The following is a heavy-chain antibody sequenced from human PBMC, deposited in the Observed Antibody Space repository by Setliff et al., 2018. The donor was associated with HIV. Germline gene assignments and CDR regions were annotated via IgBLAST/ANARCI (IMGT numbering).Heavy chain of an antibody. J-gene: IGHJ6*03. CDR2: IYYSGST. D-gene: IGHD3-9*01. Sequence: SETLSLTCTVSGGSISSYYWSWIRQPPEKGLEWVGYIYYSGSTYYNPSLKSRLTISGDTSKNQFSLKLSSVTAADTAVYYCARNGLLDYDILTGYSAHYYYYMDVWGKGTTVTVSS. V-gene: IGHV4-59*06. CDR1: GGSISSYY. CDR3: ARNGLLDYDILTGYSAHYYYYMDV.